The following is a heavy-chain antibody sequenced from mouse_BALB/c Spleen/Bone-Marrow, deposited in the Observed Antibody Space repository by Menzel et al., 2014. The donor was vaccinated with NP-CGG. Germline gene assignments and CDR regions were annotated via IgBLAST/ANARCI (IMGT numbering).Heavy chain of an antibody. CDR1: GFSLTDYG. Sequence: QVQLKESGPGLVAPSQSLSITCTVSGFSLTDYGVSWIRQPPGKGLEWLGLIWGGGSAYYNSALKSKLSISKDNSKRQVFLRMNSLQIDDTAIYYCAKHNLITRGAMDYWGQGTSVTVSS. J-gene: IGHJ4*01. CDR3: AKHNLITRGAMDY. V-gene: IGHV2-6-5*01. CDR2: IWGGGSA. D-gene: IGHD2-4*01.